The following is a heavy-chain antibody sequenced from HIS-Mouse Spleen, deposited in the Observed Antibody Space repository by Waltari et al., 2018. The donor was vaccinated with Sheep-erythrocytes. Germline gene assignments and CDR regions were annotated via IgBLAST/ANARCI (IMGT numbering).Heavy chain of an antibody. Sequence: TISRDNSKNTLYLQMNSLRAEDTAVYYCAKVTKGYNWNYVWAFDIWGQGTMVTVSS. CDR3: AKVTKGYNWNYVWAFDI. D-gene: IGHD1-7*01. V-gene: IGHV3-23*01. J-gene: IGHJ3*02.